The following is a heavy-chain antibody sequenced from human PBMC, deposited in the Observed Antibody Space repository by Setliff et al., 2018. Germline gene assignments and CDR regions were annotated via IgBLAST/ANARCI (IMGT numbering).Heavy chain of an antibody. V-gene: IGHV4-39*07. CDR3: ARSGGYIWGSYRPYYFDH. D-gene: IGHD3-16*02. Sequence: SETLSLTCTVSGGSISSSSYYWGWIRLPPGKRLEWIGTIYYSGSTYYNPSLKSRVTISVDTSKNQVSLKLSSVTAADTAVYYCARSGGYIWGSYRPYYFDHWGQGTLVTVPS. CDR2: IYYSGST. J-gene: IGHJ4*02. CDR1: GGSISSSSYY.